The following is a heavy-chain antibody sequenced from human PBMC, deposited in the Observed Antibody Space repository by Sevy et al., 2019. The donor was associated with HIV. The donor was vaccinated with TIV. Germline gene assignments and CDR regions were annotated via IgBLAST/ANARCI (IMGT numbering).Heavy chain of an antibody. CDR1: GFTFSSYS. Sequence: GGSLRLSCAASGFTFSSYSMNWVRQAPGKGLEWVSSISSSSSYIYYADSVKGRFTISRDNAKNSLYLQMNSLRAEDTAVYYCARAGRKGEPGPFDIWGQGTMVTVSS. CDR2: ISSSSSYI. CDR3: ARAGRKGEPGPFDI. D-gene: IGHD3-16*01. V-gene: IGHV3-21*01. J-gene: IGHJ3*02.